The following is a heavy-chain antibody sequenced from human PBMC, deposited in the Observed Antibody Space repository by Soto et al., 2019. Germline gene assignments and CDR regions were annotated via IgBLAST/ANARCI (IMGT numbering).Heavy chain of an antibody. CDR1: GGSISSTNW. V-gene: IGHV4-4*02. CDR2: VYHTGST. Sequence: PSETLSLTCVVSGGSISSTNWWTWVRQTPGKGLEWIGEVYHTGSTKYNPSLKKRDTISLDKSNKQFSLNLKSVTAADTAFYYCATLPPRIVVVVLPIPSWGQGTLVTVSS. J-gene: IGHJ4*02. D-gene: IGHD2-15*01. CDR3: ATLPPRIVVVVLPIPS.